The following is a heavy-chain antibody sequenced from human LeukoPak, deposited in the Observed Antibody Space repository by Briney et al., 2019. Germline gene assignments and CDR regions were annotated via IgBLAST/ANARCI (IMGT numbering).Heavy chain of an antibody. Sequence: GVSLRLSCAASGFTFSSYAMNWVRQAPGKGLEWVSAISGSGGSTYYADSVKGRFTISRDNSKNTLYLQMNSLRAEDTAVYYCAPQESMVVTPDGDYWGQGTLVTVSS. CDR2: ISGSGGST. V-gene: IGHV3-23*01. CDR3: APQESMVVTPDGDY. CDR1: GFTFSSYA. D-gene: IGHD4-23*01. J-gene: IGHJ4*02.